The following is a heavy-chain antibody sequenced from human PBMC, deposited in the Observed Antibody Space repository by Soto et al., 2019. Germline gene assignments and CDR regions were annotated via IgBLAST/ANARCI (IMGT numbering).Heavy chain of an antibody. D-gene: IGHD3-3*01. CDR3: AKDKSFGVVTQTDAFDI. CDR1: GFTFDDYA. Sequence: PGGSLRLSCAASGFTFDDYAMHWVRQAPGKGLEWVSGISWNSGSIGYADSVKGRFTISRDNAKNSLYLQMNSLRAEDTALYYCAKDKSFGVVTQTDAFDIWGQGTMVTVSS. V-gene: IGHV3-9*01. J-gene: IGHJ3*02. CDR2: ISWNSGSI.